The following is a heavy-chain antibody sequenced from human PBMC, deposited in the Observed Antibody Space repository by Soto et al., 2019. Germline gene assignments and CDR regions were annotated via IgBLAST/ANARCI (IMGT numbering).Heavy chain of an antibody. CDR3: AKERSSGWRGMDV. CDR2: ISGSGGTT. J-gene: IGHJ6*02. V-gene: IGHV3-23*01. Sequence: EVQLLESGGGLVQPGGSLRLSCAASGFTFSSYAMSWVRQAPGKGLEWVSAISGSGGTTYYADSGKGRFTISRDNSKNTLYLQMNSVRAEDTAVYYCAKERSSGWRGMDVWGQGTTVTVSS. D-gene: IGHD6-19*01. CDR1: GFTFSSYA.